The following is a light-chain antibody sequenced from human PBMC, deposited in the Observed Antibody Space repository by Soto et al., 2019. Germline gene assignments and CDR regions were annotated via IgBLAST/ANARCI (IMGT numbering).Light chain of an antibody. V-gene: IGKV1-5*01. Sequence: IQMTQSPSALSASVGDRVTITCRASQSISTWLAWYQQKSGRAPKLLIYDSSSLESGVPSRFSGSGSGTEFSLTISSLQPDDFATYYCQQYDIFSITFGQGTRLEIK. CDR3: QQYDIFSIT. CDR2: DSS. CDR1: QSISTW. J-gene: IGKJ5*01.